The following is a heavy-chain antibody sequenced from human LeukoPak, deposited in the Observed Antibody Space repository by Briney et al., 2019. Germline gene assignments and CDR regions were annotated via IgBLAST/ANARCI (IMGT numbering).Heavy chain of an antibody. J-gene: IGHJ3*02. CDR2: IKQDGSEK. CDR1: GFTFSSYW. D-gene: IGHD3-22*01. Sequence: GGSLRLSCAASGFTFSSYWMSWVRQAPGKGLEWVANIKQDGSEKYYVDSVKGRFTISRDNAKNSLYLQMNSLRAEDTAVYYCARGGYYYGQYFGLTDAFDIWGQGTMVTVSS. V-gene: IGHV3-7*03. CDR3: ARGGYYYGQYFGLTDAFDI.